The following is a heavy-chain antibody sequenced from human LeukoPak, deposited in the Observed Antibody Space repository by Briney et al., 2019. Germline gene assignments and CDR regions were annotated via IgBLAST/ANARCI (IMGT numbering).Heavy chain of an antibody. J-gene: IGHJ4*02. CDR1: GFTFSGHY. CDR3: SRVGLVGVTAASRPFDY. V-gene: IGHV3-72*01. Sequence: QPGGSLRLSCAASGFTFSGHYMDWVRQAPGKGLEWVGRIRNKANSYTTEYAASVKGRFTISRDDSENSLYLQMNGLKTEDTAVYYCSRVGLVGVTAASRPFDYWGQGTLVTVSS. D-gene: IGHD1-26*01. CDR2: IRNKANSYTT.